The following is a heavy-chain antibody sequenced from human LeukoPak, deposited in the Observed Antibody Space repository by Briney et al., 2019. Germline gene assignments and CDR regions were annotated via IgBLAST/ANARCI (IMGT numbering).Heavy chain of an antibody. CDR1: GFTFSSYS. V-gene: IGHV3-48*01. D-gene: IGHD6-19*01. CDR2: ISSSSSTI. CDR3: ARDARSGWYGGDY. J-gene: IGHJ4*02. Sequence: PGGSLRLSCAASGFTFSSYSMNWVRQAPGKGLEWVSYISSSSSTIYYADSVKGRFTISRDNAKNSLYLQMNSLRAEDTAVYYCARDARSGWYGGDYWGQGTLVTVSS.